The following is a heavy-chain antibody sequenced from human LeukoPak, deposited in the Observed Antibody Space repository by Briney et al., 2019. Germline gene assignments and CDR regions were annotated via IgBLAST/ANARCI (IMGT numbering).Heavy chain of an antibody. J-gene: IGHJ6*03. V-gene: IGHV3-30*02. CDR1: GFTFSSYG. CDR2: IRYDGSNK. Sequence: GGSLRLSCAASGFTFSSYGMHWVRQAPGKGLEWVAFIRYDGSNKYYADSVKGRFTISRDNSKNTLYLQMNSLRAEDTAVYYCATTAGAAAGTLSYYMDVWGKGTTVTISS. D-gene: IGHD6-13*01. CDR3: ATTAGAAAGTLSYYMDV.